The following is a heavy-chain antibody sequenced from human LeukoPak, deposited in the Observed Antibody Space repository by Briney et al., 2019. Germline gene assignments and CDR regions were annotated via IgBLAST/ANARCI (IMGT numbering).Heavy chain of an antibody. CDR3: ARAPGPTLLLWQRFDP. D-gene: IGHD3-10*01. CDR2: ISAYNGNT. J-gene: IGHJ5*02. CDR1: GYTFTSYG. V-gene: IGHV1-18*01. Sequence: ASVKVPCKASGYTFTSYGISWVRQAPGQGLEWMGWISAYNGNTNYAQKLQGRVTVTTDTSTSTAYMELRSLRSDDTAVYYCARAPGPTLLLWQRFDPWGQGTLVTVSS.